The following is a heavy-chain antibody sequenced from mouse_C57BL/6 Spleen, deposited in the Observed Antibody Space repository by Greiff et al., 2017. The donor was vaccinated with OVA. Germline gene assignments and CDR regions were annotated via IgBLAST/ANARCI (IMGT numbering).Heavy chain of an antibody. V-gene: IGHV6-3*01. Sequence: EVQLMESGGGLVQPGGSMKLSCVASGFTFSNYWMNWVRQSPEKGLEWVAQIRLKSDNYATNYAESVKGRFTISRDDAKSSVYLQMNNLRAEDTGIYYCTAVYAPYYFDYWGQGTTLTVSS. CDR3: TAVYAPYYFDY. D-gene: IGHD2-3*01. J-gene: IGHJ2*01. CDR2: IRLKSDNYAT. CDR1: GFTFSNYW.